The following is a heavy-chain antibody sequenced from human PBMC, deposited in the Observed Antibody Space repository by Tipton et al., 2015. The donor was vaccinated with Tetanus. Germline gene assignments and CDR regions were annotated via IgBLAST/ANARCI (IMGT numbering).Heavy chain of an antibody. CDR1: GFTFSTHG. D-gene: IGHD2-15*01. V-gene: IGHV3-33*01. J-gene: IGHJ4*02. Sequence: SLRLSCAASGFTFSTHGMHWVRQAPGKGLGWVALVWYDGTRKYYTESVEGRFTISRDNSKNPLYLQMNSLRAEDTAVYYCAREADCSGGSCFSGDFDNWGQGTQVTVSS. CDR2: VWYDGTRK. CDR3: AREADCSGGSCFSGDFDN.